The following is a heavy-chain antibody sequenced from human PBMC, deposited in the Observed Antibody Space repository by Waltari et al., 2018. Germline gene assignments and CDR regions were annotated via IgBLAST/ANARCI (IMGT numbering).Heavy chain of an antibody. V-gene: IGHV4-59*01. CDR2: IYHTGST. CDR1: GASITADY. D-gene: IGHD3-22*01. Sequence: QVQLQESGPGLVKPSETLSLTCSVSGASITADYWSWLRQPPGTGFEWIGYIYHTGSTNYSPSLKGRITMSIDVSENQFSLSLTSVTAADTAVYFCARDRSGGYPSYNFDVWGQGTTVTVSS. J-gene: IGHJ6*02. CDR3: ARDRSGGYPSYNFDV.